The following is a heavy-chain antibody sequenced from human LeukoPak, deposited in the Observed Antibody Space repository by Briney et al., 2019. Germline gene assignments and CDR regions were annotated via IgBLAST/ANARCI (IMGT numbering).Heavy chain of an antibody. D-gene: IGHD4-17*01. CDR3: ARDGPAPSMTSVTSNY. V-gene: IGHV3-30*02. CDR1: GFTFTHFG. CDR2: INYDGSDK. Sequence: GGSLRLSCAASGFTFTHFGMHWVRQAPGRGLEWVAFINYDGSDKYYTDSVKGRFTISRDNSKNTLYLQMNSVRTEATAVYYCARDGPAPSMTSVTSNYWGQGTLVTVSS. J-gene: IGHJ4*02.